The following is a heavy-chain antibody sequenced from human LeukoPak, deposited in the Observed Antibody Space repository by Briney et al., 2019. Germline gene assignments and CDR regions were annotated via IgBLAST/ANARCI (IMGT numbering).Heavy chain of an antibody. CDR2: IKKDKREK. V-gene: IGHV3-7*03. CDR1: GFTFSNYW. J-gene: IGHJ6*03. CDR3: ARGWGALGYSSSPDYYYYMDV. D-gene: IGHD6-6*01. Sequence: GGSLRLSCSTSGFTFSNYWMSWVRQAPGKGLEWVANIKKDKREKYYVDSVKDRFTISRDNAKSSLYLQMNSLRSEDTAVYYCARGWGALGYSSSPDYYYYMDVWGKGTTVTVSS.